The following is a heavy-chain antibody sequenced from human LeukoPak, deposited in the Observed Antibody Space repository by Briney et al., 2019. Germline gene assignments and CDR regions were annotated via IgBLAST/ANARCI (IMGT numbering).Heavy chain of an antibody. Sequence: PSETVSLTCTVSGGPIRSSSYYWGWLRQPPGRGLEWIVSIYYSGSTFYNPSLKSRVTISVDTSRNQFFLKLSSVTATDTAVYYCARSYPESGTYWNFDYWGQGTLVTVSS. J-gene: IGHJ4*02. CDR1: GGPIRSSSYY. V-gene: IGHV4-39*01. CDR3: ARSYPESGTYWNFDY. D-gene: IGHD1-26*01. CDR2: IYYSGST.